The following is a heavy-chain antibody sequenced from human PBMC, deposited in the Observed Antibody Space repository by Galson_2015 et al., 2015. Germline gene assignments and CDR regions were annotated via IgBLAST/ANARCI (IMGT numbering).Heavy chain of an antibody. J-gene: IGHJ1*01. V-gene: IGHV3-49*03. Sequence: SLRLSCAASGFTFGDYAMSWFRQAPGKGLEWVGFIRSKAYGGTTEYAASVKGRFTISRDDSKSIAYLQMNSLKTEDTAVYYCTRYCGGDCYPTQHWGQGTLVTVSS. D-gene: IGHD2-21*02. CDR2: IRSKAYGGTT. CDR3: TRYCGGDCYPTQH. CDR1: GFTFGDYA.